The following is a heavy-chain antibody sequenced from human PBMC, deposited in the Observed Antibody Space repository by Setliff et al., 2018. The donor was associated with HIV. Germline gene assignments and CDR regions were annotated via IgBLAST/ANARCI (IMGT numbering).Heavy chain of an antibody. D-gene: IGHD1-26*01. J-gene: IGHJ4*02. Sequence: GGSLRLSCATSRFTFSSYWMSWVRQAPGKGLEWVANIDQDGSERYYVDSVKGRFTISRDNAKNSLYLQMNSLRAEDTALYYCARDRGWEAGPTSDFDYWGQGTLVTVSS. CDR3: ARDRGWEAGPTSDFDY. CDR2: IDQDGSER. CDR1: RFTFSSYW. V-gene: IGHV3-7*03.